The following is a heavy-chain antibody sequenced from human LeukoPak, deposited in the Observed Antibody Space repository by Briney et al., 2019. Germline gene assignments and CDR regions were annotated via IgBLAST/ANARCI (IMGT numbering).Heavy chain of an antibody. CDR1: GFTFSNYD. D-gene: IGHD4-17*01. CDR2: ISGTGGA. Sequence: GGSLRLSCAASGFTFSNYDMSWVRQAPGKGLEWVSSISGTGGAYYADSVKGRFTISRDNSKNTLYLQMNSLRVEDTAVYYCAKAPTTVNYFDYWGQGTLVTVSS. V-gene: IGHV3-23*01. CDR3: AKAPTTVNYFDY. J-gene: IGHJ4*02.